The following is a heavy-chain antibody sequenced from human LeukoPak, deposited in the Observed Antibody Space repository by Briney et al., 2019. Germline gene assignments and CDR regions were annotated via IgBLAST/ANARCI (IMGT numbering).Heavy chain of an antibody. J-gene: IGHJ6*02. CDR1: GFTVSSNY. CDR3: AREYSSSTRYYYYGMDV. CDR2: IYSGGST. D-gene: IGHD6-6*01. Sequence: GGSLRLSCAASGFTVSSNYMSWVRQAPGKGLEWVSVIYSGGSTYYADSVKGRFTISRDNSKNTPYLQMNSLRAEDTAVYYCAREYSSSTRYYYYGMDVWGQGTTVTVSS. V-gene: IGHV3-53*01.